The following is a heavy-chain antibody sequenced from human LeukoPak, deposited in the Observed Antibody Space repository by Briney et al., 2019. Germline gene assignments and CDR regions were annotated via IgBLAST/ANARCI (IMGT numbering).Heavy chain of an antibody. V-gene: IGHV4-59*08. D-gene: IGHD3-16*01. CDR3: ARHESAVGALFY. Sequence: SETLSLTCTVSGGSISRYYWSWIRQSPGKGLEWIGYIYSTGSTNSNPSLKNRVTISVDTSRNQFSLKLTSVSAADTAMYYCARHESAVGALFYWGQGTLVTVSS. CDR2: IYSTGST. CDR1: GGSISRYY. J-gene: IGHJ4*02.